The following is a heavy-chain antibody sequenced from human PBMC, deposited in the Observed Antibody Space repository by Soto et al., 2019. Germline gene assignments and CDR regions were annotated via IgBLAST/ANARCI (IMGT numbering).Heavy chain of an antibody. CDR1: GATFTSST. J-gene: IGHJ4*02. D-gene: IGHD3-22*01. CDR3: AAISSGYYRGFDY. V-gene: IGHV1-58*01. CDR2: ILVGSGQT. Sequence: SVKVSCKASGATFTSSTVNWVRQARGQPPEWIGWILVGSGQTNSAQKFQGRVAITRDMSTYTAYLELNSLRSDDSAVYYCAAISSGYYRGFDYWGQGTPVTVSS.